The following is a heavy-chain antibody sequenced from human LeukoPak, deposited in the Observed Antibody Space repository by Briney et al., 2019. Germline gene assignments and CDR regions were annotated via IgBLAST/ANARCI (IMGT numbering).Heavy chain of an antibody. CDR1: GYTFSSHG. Sequence: PGGSLRLSCAASGYTFSSHGMHWVRQAPDKGLEWVAIIWYDGSYKYYADSVQGRFTISRDNSKNTLYLQMNSLRAEDTAVYYCARTITDDHNRLGALDIWGQGTMVTVSS. J-gene: IGHJ3*02. D-gene: IGHD3-10*01. CDR2: IWYDGSYK. CDR3: ARTITDDHNRLGALDI. V-gene: IGHV3-33*01.